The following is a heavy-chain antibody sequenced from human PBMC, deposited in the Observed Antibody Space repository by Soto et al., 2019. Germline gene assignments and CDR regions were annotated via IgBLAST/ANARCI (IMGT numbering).Heavy chain of an antibody. J-gene: IGHJ4*02. CDR3: ARGDSSGY. Sequence: QVQLVQSGAEVKKPGSSVKVSCKASGGTFSSYTISWVRQAPGQGLEWMGRIIPILGIANYAQKFQGRVTITADKPTSTAYMKLSSLRAEDTAVYYCARGDSSGYWGQGTLVTVSS. V-gene: IGHV1-69*02. CDR1: GGTFSSYT. D-gene: IGHD3-22*01. CDR2: IIPILGIA.